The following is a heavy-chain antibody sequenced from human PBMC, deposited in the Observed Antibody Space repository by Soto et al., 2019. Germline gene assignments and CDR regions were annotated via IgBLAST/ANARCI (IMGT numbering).Heavy chain of an antibody. CDR1: GDTFTDYY. Sequence: QVQLMQSGAEVKKPGASVKVSCKASGDTFTDYYIHWVRQAPGQGLEWMGTVNPSGGHTTYAQDVLGRVTMSRDTSTSTLDKELTSLTSDDTGIYYCARGGHVVVVTAALDYWGHGTLGTVSS. D-gene: IGHD2-21*02. J-gene: IGHJ4*01. V-gene: IGHV1-46*01. CDR2: VNPSGGHT. CDR3: ARGGHVVVVTAALDY.